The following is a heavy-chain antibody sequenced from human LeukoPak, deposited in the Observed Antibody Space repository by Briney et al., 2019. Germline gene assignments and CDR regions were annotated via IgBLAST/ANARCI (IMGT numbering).Heavy chain of an antibody. J-gene: IGHJ4*02. CDR3: ARDREGIAVAGLYYFDY. Sequence: SETLSLTCTVSRGSISSGNYYWSWIRQPAGKGLEWIGRIYTSGSTNYNPSLKSRVTMSVDTSKNQFSLKLSSVTAADTAVYYCARDREGIAVAGLYYFDYWGQGTLVTVSS. CDR2: IYTSGST. CDR1: RGSISSGNYY. V-gene: IGHV4-61*02. D-gene: IGHD6-19*01.